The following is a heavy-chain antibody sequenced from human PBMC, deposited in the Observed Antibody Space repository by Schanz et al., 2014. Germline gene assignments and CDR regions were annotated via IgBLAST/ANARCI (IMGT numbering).Heavy chain of an antibody. D-gene: IGHD3-10*01. CDR3: ARDNCYGSGSCAY. CDR2: IKQDGSEK. Sequence: EVQLVESGGGLVQPGGSLRLSCAASGFTFSSYGMHWVRQAPGKGLEWVANIKQDGSEKYYVDAVKGRFTISRDNAKNSMYLHMKSLRGEDTAVYYCARDNCYGSGSCAYWGQGTLVTVSS. J-gene: IGHJ4*02. CDR1: GFTFSSYG. V-gene: IGHV3-7*04.